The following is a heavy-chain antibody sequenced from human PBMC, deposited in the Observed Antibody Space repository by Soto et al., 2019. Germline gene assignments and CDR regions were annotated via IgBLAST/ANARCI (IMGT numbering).Heavy chain of an antibody. CDR2: IYHSGST. CDR3: ARVSVAGTRFDY. J-gene: IGHJ4*02. CDR1: GGSISSSNW. Sequence: QVQLQESGPGLVKPSGTLSLTCAVSGGSISSSNWWSWVRQPPGKGLEWIGEIYHSGSTTYNPSLKSRVTISVDKSNNQFSLKLRSVTAADTAVYYCARVSVAGTRFDYWGQGTLVTVSS. D-gene: IGHD6-19*01. V-gene: IGHV4-4*02.